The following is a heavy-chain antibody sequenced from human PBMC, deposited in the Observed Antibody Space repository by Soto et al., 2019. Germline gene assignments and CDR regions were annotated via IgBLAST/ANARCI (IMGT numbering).Heavy chain of an antibody. D-gene: IGHD7-27*01. J-gene: IGHJ4*02. V-gene: IGHV4-61*08. CDR1: GGSISSGGYS. Sequence: PSETLSLTCAVSGGSISSGGYSWSWIRQPPGKGLEWIGYFYYSGSTNYNPSLKSRVTISVDTSKNQFSLKLSSVTAADTAVYYCSRRWGRTFDYWGQGTLVTVSS. CDR3: SRRWGRTFDY. CDR2: FYYSGST.